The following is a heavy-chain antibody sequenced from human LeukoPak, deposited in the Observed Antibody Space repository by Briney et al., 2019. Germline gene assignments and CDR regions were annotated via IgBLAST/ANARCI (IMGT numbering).Heavy chain of an antibody. D-gene: IGHD5-18*01. Sequence: PGGSLRFSCAASGFTFSDYYMSWIRQAPGKGLEWLSYIGSSNTIYSADAVKGRFTISRDNAKNSLYLQMNSLRAEDTAVYYCAREARGYSYGYRPTELYWYIDVWGRGTLVTVSS. CDR2: IGSSNTI. CDR3: AREARGYSYGYRPTELYWYIDV. V-gene: IGHV3-11*01. CDR1: GFTFSDYY. J-gene: IGHJ2*01.